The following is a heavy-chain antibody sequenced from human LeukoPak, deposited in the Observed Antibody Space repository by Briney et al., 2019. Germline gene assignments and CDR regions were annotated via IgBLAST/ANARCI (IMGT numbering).Heavy chain of an antibody. V-gene: IGHV4-34*01. Sequence: SETLSLTCAVYGGSFSGYYWSWIRQPPGKGLEWIGEINHSGSTNYNPSLKSRVTISVDTSKNQFSLKLSSVTAADTAVYYCARGFLGGYSYGSFVYWGQGTLVTVSS. J-gene: IGHJ4*02. CDR1: GGSFSGYY. CDR3: ARGFLGGYSYGSFVY. CDR2: INHSGST. D-gene: IGHD5-18*01.